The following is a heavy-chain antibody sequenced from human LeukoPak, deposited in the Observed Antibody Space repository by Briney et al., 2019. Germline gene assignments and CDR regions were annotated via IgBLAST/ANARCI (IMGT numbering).Heavy chain of an antibody. V-gene: IGHV3-23*01. J-gene: IGHJ4*02. Sequence: PGGSLRLSCVVSGFSLNTYDMTWVRQAPGKGLEWVATLGINGASVYYADFVRGRFTISGDNSKNTLYLQLNSLRVEDTAVYYCAKLANTASDFDYWGQGTLVTVSS. CDR3: AKLANTASDFDY. D-gene: IGHD5-18*01. CDR1: GFSLNTYD. CDR2: LGINGASV.